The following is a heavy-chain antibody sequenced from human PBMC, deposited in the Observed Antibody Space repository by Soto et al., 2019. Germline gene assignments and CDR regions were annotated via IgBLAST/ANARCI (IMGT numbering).Heavy chain of an antibody. Sequence: GGSLRLSCAASGFTFSSYWMHWVRQAPGKGLVWVSRINSDGSSTSYADSVKGRFTISRDNAKNTLYLQMNSLRAEDTAVYYCASVVGYFDWLLFPTDYYYGMDVWGQGTTVTVS. V-gene: IGHV3-74*01. J-gene: IGHJ6*02. CDR2: INSDGSST. D-gene: IGHD3-9*01. CDR3: ASVVGYFDWLLFPTDYYYGMDV. CDR1: GFTFSSYW.